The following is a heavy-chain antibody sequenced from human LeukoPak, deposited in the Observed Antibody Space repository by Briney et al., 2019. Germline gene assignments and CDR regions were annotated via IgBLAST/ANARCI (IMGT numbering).Heavy chain of an antibody. CDR2: MNPNSGNT. D-gene: IGHD4-23*01. Sequence: ASVKVSCKASGYTFTSYDINWVRQATGQGLEWMGWMNPNSGNTGYAQKFQGRVTMTRNTSISTAYMELSSLRSEDTAVYYCARDVLLSYGGNTALGTFDIWGQGTMVTVSS. CDR3: ARDVLLSYGGNTALGTFDI. V-gene: IGHV1-8*01. J-gene: IGHJ3*02. CDR1: GYTFTSYD.